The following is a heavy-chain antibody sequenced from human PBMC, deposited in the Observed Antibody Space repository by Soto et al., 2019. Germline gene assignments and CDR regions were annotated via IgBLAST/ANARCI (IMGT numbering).Heavy chain of an antibody. J-gene: IGHJ6*02. Sequence: ASVKVSCKASGYTFTSYGISWVRQAPGQGLEWMGWISAYNGNTNYAQKLQGRVTMTTDTSTSTAYMELRSLRSDDTAVYYCARACGGDCYLYYYYGMDVWGQGTTVTVSS. CDR2: ISAYNGNT. CDR3: ARACGGDCYLYYYYGMDV. CDR1: GYTFTSYG. V-gene: IGHV1-18*01. D-gene: IGHD2-21*02.